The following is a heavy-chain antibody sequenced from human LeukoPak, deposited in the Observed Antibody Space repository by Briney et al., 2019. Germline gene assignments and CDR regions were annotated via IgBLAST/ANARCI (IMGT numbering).Heavy chain of an antibody. CDR2: INPNSGGT. CDR3: ARENDYVWGSYRALSWFDP. V-gene: IGHV1-2*06. CDR1: GYPFTGYY. D-gene: IGHD3-16*02. J-gene: IGHJ5*02. Sequence: ASVKVSCKASGYPFTGYYMHWVRQAPGQGLEWMGRINPNSGGTNYAQKSQGRVTMTRDTSISTAYMELSRLRSDDTAVYYCARENDYVWGSYRALSWFDPWGQGTLVTVSS.